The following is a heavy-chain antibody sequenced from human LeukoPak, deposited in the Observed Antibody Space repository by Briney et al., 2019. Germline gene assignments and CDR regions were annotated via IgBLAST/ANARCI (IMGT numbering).Heavy chain of an antibody. Sequence: ASVKVSCKASGYAFTGYYMHWVRQAPGQGLEWMGWINPNSGGTNYAQKFQGRVTMTRDTSISTAYMELSRLRSDDTAVYYCAREDRIAAATTDAFDIWGQGTMVTVSS. CDR3: AREDRIAAATTDAFDI. J-gene: IGHJ3*02. V-gene: IGHV1-2*02. D-gene: IGHD6-13*01. CDR1: GYAFTGYY. CDR2: INPNSGGT.